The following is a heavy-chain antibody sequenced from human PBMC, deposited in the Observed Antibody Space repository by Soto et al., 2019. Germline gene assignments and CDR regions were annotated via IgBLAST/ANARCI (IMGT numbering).Heavy chain of an antibody. CDR3: AADLITGTTNTPNY. Sequence: QMQLVQSGPEVKKPGTSVKVSCKASGFTFTSSAMQWVRQARGQRLEWIGWIVVGSGNTNYAQKFQERVTITRDMXXRTAYMELSSLRSEDTAVYYCAADLITGTTNTPNYWGQGTLVTVSS. J-gene: IGHJ4*02. D-gene: IGHD1-20*01. CDR1: GFTFTSSA. CDR2: IVVGSGNT. V-gene: IGHV1-58*02.